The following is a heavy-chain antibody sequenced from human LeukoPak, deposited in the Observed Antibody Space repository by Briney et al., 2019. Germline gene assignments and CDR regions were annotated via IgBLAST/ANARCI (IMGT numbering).Heavy chain of an antibody. CDR1: GFTFSSYN. CDR2: ISSSGSPI. Sequence: PGGSLRLSSAASGFTFSSYNMNWVRQAPGKGLEWVSYISSSGSPIYYADSVKGRFTISRDNAKTSLYLQMNSLRDEDTALYYCARIGSITGTMDYWGLGTLVTVSS. D-gene: IGHD1-7*01. CDR3: ARIGSITGTMDY. V-gene: IGHV3-48*02. J-gene: IGHJ4*02.